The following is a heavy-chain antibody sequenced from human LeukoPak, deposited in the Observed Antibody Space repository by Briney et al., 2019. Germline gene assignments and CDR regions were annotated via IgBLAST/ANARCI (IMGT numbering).Heavy chain of an antibody. CDR2: ISSSSSYI. D-gene: IGHD3-22*01. J-gene: IGHJ4*02. V-gene: IGHV3-21*01. Sequence: PGGSLRLSCAASGFTFSSYSMNWVRQAPGKGLEWVSSISSSSSYIYYADSVKGRFTISRGNAKNSLYLQMNSLRAEDTAVYYCALSNYDSSGYYLYWGQGTLVTVSS. CDR3: ALSNYDSSGYYLY. CDR1: GFTFSSYS.